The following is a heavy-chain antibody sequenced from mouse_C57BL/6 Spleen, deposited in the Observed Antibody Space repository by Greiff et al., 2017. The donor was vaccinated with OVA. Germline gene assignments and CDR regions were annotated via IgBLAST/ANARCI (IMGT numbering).Heavy chain of an antibody. CDR2: IYPGDGDT. CDR1: GYAFSSYW. J-gene: IGHJ3*01. CDR3: ARRTAQAGFAY. D-gene: IGHD3-2*02. V-gene: IGHV1-80*01. Sequence: VQLQQSGAELVKPGASVKISCKASGYAFSSYWMNWVKQRPGKGLEWIGQIYPGDGDTNYNGKFKGKATLTADKSAITAYMQLSSLTSEDSAVYFCARRTAQAGFAYWGQGTLVTVSA.